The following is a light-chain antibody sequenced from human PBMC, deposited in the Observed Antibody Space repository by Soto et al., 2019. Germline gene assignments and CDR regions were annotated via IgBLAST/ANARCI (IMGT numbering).Light chain of an antibody. V-gene: IGKV1-5*01. CDR1: QSVNKW. CDR3: QQRNSYPIT. Sequence: DIQITLSPSTLSASVGDRVTMTCRASQSVNKWLAWFQQKPGKVPKLLIFDASTLQTGVPSRFSGSGSGTEFTLTISSLQPEDFATYYCQQRNSYPITFGQGTRLEIK. J-gene: IGKJ5*01. CDR2: DAS.